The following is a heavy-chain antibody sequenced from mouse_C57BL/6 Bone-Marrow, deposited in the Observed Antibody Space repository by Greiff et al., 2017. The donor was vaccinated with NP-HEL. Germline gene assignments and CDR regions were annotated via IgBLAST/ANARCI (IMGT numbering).Heavy chain of an antibody. Sequence: EVQGVESGGGLVKPGGSLKLSCAASGFTFSSYAMSWVRQTPEKRLEWVATISDGGSYTYYPDNVKGRFTISRDNAKNNLYLQMSHLKSEDTAMYYCAREGYDYTGYWGQGTTLTVSS. CDR1: GFTFSSYA. D-gene: IGHD2-4*01. J-gene: IGHJ2*01. CDR2: ISDGGSYT. V-gene: IGHV5-4*01. CDR3: AREGYDYTGY.